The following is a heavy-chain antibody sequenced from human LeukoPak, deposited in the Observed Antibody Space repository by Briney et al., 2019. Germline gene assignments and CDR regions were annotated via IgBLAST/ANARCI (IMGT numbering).Heavy chain of an antibody. Sequence: PSETLSLTCTVSGGSISSYYWSWIRQPPGKGLEWIGYIYYSVSTNYNPSLKSRVTISVDTSKNQFSLNLSSVTAADTAVYYCAKSNGYGLVDIWGQGTMVTVAS. J-gene: IGHJ3*02. D-gene: IGHD3-10*01. CDR2: IYYSVST. CDR3: AKSNGYGLVDI. CDR1: GGSISSYY. V-gene: IGHV4-59*12.